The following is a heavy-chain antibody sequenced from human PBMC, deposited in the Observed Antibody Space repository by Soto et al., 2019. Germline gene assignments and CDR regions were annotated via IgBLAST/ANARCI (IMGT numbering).Heavy chain of an antibody. CDR1: GGTFSSYA. J-gene: IGHJ3*02. V-gene: IGHV1-69*13. Sequence: ASVKVSCKASGGTFSSYAISWARQAPGQGLEWMGGIIPILGTANYAQKFQGRVTITADESTSTAYMELSSLRSEDTAVYYCASPILSGSQRALYAFDIWGQGTMVTVSS. CDR2: IIPILGTA. D-gene: IGHD1-26*01. CDR3: ASPILSGSQRALYAFDI.